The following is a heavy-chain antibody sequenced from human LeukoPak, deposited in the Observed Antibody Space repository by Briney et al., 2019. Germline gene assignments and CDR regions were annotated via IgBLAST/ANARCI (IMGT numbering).Heavy chain of an antibody. CDR2: IWYDGSNK. D-gene: IGHD3-16*01. CDR3: AKDLYGPYYFDY. J-gene: IGHJ4*02. Sequence: SGGSLRLSCAASGFTFSSYGMHWVRQAPDKGLEWVAVIWYDGSNKYYADSVKGRFTISRDNSKNTLYLQMNSLRAEDMAVYYCAKDLYGPYYFDYWGQGTLVTVSS. CDR1: GFTFSSYG. V-gene: IGHV3-33*06.